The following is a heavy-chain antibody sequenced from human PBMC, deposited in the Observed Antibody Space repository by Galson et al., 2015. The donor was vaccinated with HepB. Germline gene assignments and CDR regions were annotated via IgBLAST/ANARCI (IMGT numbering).Heavy chain of an antibody. CDR1: GDSVSSSPYH. CDR2: IYFTGSS. D-gene: IGHD3-3*01. CDR3: ARTIFGADGAFDI. V-gene: IGHV4-39*01. Sequence: SETLSLTCSVSGDSVSSSPYHWGCIRQPPGKGLEWIGSIYFTGSSYYNPSLMSRATISVDTSKNQFSLKLNSVTAADTALDHCARTIFGADGAFDIWGQGAMVAVSS. J-gene: IGHJ3*02.